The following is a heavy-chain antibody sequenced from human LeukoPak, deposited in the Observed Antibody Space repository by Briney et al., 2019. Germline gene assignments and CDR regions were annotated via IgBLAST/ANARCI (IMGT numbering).Heavy chain of an antibody. CDR1: GGSFSGYY. V-gene: IGHV4-34*01. J-gene: IGHJ4*02. Sequence: KASETLSLTCAVYGGSFSGYYWSWIRQPPVKGLEWIGEINHSGSTNYNPSLKSRVTISVDTSKNQFSLKLSSVTAADTAVYYCARAQLDGYNPQYFDYWGQGTLVTVSS. CDR3: ARAQLDGYNPQYFDY. D-gene: IGHD5-24*01. CDR2: INHSGST.